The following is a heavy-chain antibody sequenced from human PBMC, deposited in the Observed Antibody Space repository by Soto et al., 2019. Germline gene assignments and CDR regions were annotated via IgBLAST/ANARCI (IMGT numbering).Heavy chain of an antibody. CDR2: ISYDGSNK. V-gene: IGHV3-30*18. D-gene: IGHD1-26*01. Sequence: QVQLVESGGGVVQPGRSLRLSCAASGFTFSSYGMHWVRQAPGKGLEWVAVISYDGSNKYYADSVKGRFTISRDNSKXXXXXXXNSLRAEDTAVYYCAKLFEYGGSYDARYYGMDVWGQGTTVTVSS. CDR3: AKLFEYGGSYDARYYGMDV. J-gene: IGHJ6*02. CDR1: GFTFSSYG.